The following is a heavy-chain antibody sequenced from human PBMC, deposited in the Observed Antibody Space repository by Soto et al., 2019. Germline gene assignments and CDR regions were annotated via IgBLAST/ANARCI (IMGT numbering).Heavy chain of an antibody. Sequence: PGGSLRLSCAASGFTFSSYSISWVRQAPGKGLEWVSAISGSGGSTYYADSVKGRFTISRDNSKNTLYLQMNSLRAEDTAVYYCAKDPVVVVDAIFDYWGQGTLVTVSS. V-gene: IGHV3-23*01. CDR1: GFTFSSYS. CDR2: ISGSGGST. J-gene: IGHJ4*02. CDR3: AKDPVVVVDAIFDY. D-gene: IGHD2-15*01.